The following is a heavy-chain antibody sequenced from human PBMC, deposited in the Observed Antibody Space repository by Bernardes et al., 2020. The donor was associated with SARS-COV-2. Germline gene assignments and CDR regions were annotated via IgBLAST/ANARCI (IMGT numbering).Heavy chain of an antibody. V-gene: IGHV3-23*01. J-gene: IGHJ4*02. CDR2: ISGSGSST. CDR3: ARGLIEVATFDY. D-gene: IGHD5-12*01. CDR1: GFTFSSYA. Sequence: GGSLRLSCAASGFTFSSYAMSWVRQAPGKGLEWVSAISGSGSSTYFADSVRGRFTISRDNSKNTLYLQMNSLRAEDTAVYYCARGLIEVATFDYWGQGTLVTVSS.